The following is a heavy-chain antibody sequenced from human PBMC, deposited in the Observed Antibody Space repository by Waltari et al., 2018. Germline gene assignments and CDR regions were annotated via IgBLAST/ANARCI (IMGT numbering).Heavy chain of an antibody. CDR1: GSSFTNYG. CDR2: ISAYNGNR. J-gene: IGHJ6*02. V-gene: IGHV1-18*01. CDR3: AREEDYYYYGMDV. Sequence: QVHLLQSGPEVKKPGASVKVSCKASGSSFTNYGISWVRQAPGQGLEWMGWISAYNGNRNYAQKLQGRVTMTTDTSTRTAYMELRNLRSDDTAVYYCAREEDYYYYGMDVWGQGTTVNVSS.